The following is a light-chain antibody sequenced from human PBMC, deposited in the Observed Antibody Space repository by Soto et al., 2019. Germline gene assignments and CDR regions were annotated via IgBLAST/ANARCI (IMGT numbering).Light chain of an antibody. V-gene: IGKV3-20*01. CDR3: QFYGRSLIS. CDR1: EPIKTFY. Sequence: IVLTQSPATLSLSPGETGTLSCKASEPIKTFYFGWSQHKPGQSPRLLINAVYTRATGIPDRFSGRWSGTDSTITISRLEPEDFAIYYCQFYGRSLISFGKGTRLDIK. J-gene: IGKJ5*01. CDR2: AVY.